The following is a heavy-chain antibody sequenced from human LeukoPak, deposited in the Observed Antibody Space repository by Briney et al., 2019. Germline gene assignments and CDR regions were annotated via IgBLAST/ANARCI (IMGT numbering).Heavy chain of an antibody. CDR2: INHSGST. V-gene: IGHV4-34*01. J-gene: IGHJ6*04. D-gene: IGHD2-2*01. CDR1: GGSFSGYY. Sequence: SETLSLTCAVYGGSFSGYYWSWIRQPPGKGLEWSGEINHSGSTNYNPSLKSRVTISVDTSKNQFSLKLSSVTAADTAVYYSARYCSSTSCRAPYYGMDVSGKGTTVTVSS. CDR3: ARYCSSTSCRAPYYGMDV.